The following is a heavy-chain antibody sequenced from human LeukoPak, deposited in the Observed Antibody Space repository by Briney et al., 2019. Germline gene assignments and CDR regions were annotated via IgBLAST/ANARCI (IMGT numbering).Heavy chain of an antibody. CDR1: GDSVSNYSAA. CDR2: TYYRSKWYT. J-gene: IGHJ5*02. V-gene: IGHV6-1*01. D-gene: IGHD7-27*01. Sequence: SQTLSLTCVISGDSVSNYSAAWEWIRQSPSRGLEWLGRTYYRSKWYTDYALSVKSRITVSPDTSKNQFSLQLNSVTPEDTAVYYCARSLRGTYLGALDHWGQGTLVTASS. CDR3: ARSLRGTYLGALDH.